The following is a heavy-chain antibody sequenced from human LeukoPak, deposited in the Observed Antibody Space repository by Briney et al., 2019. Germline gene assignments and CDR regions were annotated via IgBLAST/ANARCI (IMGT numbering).Heavy chain of an antibody. CDR3: ARNSGIVYYGMDV. CDR2: INHSGST. CDR1: GGSFSGYY. J-gene: IGHJ6*02. V-gene: IGHV4-34*01. Sequence: SETLSLTCAVYGGSFSGYYWSWIRQPPGKGLEWIGEINHSGSTNYNPSLKSRVTISVDTSKNQFSLKLSSVTAADTAVYYCARNSGIVYYGMDVWGQGTTVTVSS. D-gene: IGHD3-10*01.